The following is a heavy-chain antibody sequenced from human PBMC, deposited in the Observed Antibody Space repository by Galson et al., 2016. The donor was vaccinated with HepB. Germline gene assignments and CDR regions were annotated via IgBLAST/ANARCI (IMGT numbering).Heavy chain of an antibody. D-gene: IGHD3-16*01. V-gene: IGHV4-59*02. CDR3: ARDPRGDGVPFDF. CDR2: IFLSDTEYSN. Sequence: SETLSLTCTVSGGSVRNYFWNWNRQAPGQGLEWFGYIFLSDTEYSNTYNPYLQARATMSLDSSSNRVSLSLTSLTAADTAFYYCARDPRGDGVPFDFWGQGVLVTVSS. J-gene: IGHJ4*02. CDR1: GGSVRNYF.